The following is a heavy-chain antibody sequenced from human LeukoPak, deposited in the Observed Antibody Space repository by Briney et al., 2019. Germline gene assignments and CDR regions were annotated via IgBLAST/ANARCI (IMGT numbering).Heavy chain of an antibody. Sequence: SETLSLTCAVYGGSFSGYYWSWIRQPPGKGLEWIGGINRSGSTNYNPSLKSRVTISVHTSKNQFSLKLSSVTAAETAVYYCERAREHDILTGYYNPNFDYWGQGTLVTVSS. CDR2: INRSGST. J-gene: IGHJ4*02. CDR3: ERAREHDILTGYYNPNFDY. V-gene: IGHV4-34*01. D-gene: IGHD3-9*01. CDR1: GGSFSGYY.